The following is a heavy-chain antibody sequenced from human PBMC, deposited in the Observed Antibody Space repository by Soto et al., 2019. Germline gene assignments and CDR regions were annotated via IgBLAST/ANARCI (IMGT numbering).Heavy chain of an antibody. J-gene: IGHJ4*02. CDR2: ISYDGSNK. CDR3: AREIVVARGASYFDY. Sequence: PGGSLRLSCAASGFTFSRYVMHWVRQDQGKGLEWVAVISYDGSNKYYADSVKGRFTISRDNSKNTLYLQMNSLRAEDTAVYYCAREIVVARGASYFDYWGPGTLVTVSS. D-gene: IGHD2-2*01. CDR1: GFTFSRYV. V-gene: IGHV3-30*03.